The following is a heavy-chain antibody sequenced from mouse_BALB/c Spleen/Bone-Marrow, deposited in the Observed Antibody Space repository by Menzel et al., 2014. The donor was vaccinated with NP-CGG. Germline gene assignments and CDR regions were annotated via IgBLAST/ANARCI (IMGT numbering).Heavy chain of an antibody. J-gene: IGHJ4*01. CDR2: IRNRANGYTT. V-gene: IGHV7-3*02. CDR3: ARYDGYSDNAMDY. Sequence: EVKLVESGGGLVQPGGSLRLSCATSGFTFXDYYMNWVRQPPGKALEWLGFIRNRANGYTTELSASVKGRFTISRDNSQSILYLQINTLRAEDSATYYCARYDGYSDNAMDYWGQGTSVTVSS. D-gene: IGHD2-3*01. CDR1: GFTFXDYY.